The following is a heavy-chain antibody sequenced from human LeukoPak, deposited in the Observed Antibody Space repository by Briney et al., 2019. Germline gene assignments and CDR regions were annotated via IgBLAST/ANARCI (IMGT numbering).Heavy chain of an antibody. Sequence: TGGSLRLSCAASGFTFSSYAMHWVRQAPGKGLEWVAVISYDGSNKYYADSVKGRFTISRDNSKNTLYLQMNSLRAEDTAVYYCAKDGSGYSSGWYSPYYFDYWGQGTLVTVSS. CDR1: GFTFSSYA. CDR2: ISYDGSNK. V-gene: IGHV3-30-3*01. CDR3: AKDGSGYSSGWYSPYYFDY. D-gene: IGHD6-19*01. J-gene: IGHJ4*02.